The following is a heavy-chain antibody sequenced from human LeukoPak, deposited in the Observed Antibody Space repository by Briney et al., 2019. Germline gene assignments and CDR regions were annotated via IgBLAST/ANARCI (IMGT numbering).Heavy chain of an antibody. CDR3: ARLVRRLQRLNIGRDSDYATGYYLDS. J-gene: IGHJ4*02. Sequence: GGSLRLSCAASGFTFSSYSMNWVRQAPGKGLEWVSSISSSSSYIYYADSVKGRFTISRDNAKNSLYLQMNSLRAEDTAVYYCARLVRRLQRLNIGRDSDYATGYYLDSWGQGTLVTVSS. V-gene: IGHV3-21*01. D-gene: IGHD5-12*01. CDR2: ISSSSSYI. CDR1: GFTFSSYS.